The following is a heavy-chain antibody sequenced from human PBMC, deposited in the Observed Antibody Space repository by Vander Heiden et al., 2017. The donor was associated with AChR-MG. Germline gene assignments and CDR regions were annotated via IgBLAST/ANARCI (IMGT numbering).Heavy chain of an antibody. D-gene: IGHD1-26*01. CDR3: ARDTKIVGAEDHAQDAFDI. CDR2: ISSSSSYI. Sequence: EVQLVESGGGLVKPGGSLRLSCAASGFTFSSYSMNWVRQAPGKGLEWVSSISSSSSYIYYADSVKGRFTISRDNAKNSLYLQMNSLRAEDTAVYYCARDTKIVGAEDHAQDAFDIWGQGTMVTVSS. CDR1: GFTFSSYS. J-gene: IGHJ3*02. V-gene: IGHV3-21*01.